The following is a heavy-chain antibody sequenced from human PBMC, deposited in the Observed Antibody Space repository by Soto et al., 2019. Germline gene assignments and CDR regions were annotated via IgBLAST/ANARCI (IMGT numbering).Heavy chain of an antibody. CDR3: ARDLRRYCSGGSCMLDY. D-gene: IGHD2-15*01. CDR1: GYTFTSYG. J-gene: IGHJ4*02. V-gene: IGHV1-18*01. Sequence: QVQLVQSGAEVKKPGASVKVSCKASGYTFTSYGISWVRQAPGQGLEWMGWISAYNGNTNYAQKLQGRVTMTTDTSTSTAYMELRSLRSDDTAVYYCARDLRRYCSGGSCMLDYWGQGTLVTVSS. CDR2: ISAYNGNT.